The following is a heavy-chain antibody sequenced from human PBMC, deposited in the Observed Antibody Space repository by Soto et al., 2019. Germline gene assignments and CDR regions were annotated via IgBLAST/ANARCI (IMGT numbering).Heavy chain of an antibody. CDR2: ISWNSGSI. J-gene: IGHJ4*02. CDR1: GFTFDDYA. V-gene: IGHV3-9*01. CDR3: AKEYGRWLVRNHIDY. D-gene: IGHD6-19*01. Sequence: EVQLVESGGGLVQPGRSLRLSCAASGFTFDDYAMHWVRQAPGKGLEWVSGISWNSGSIGYADSVKGRFTISRDNAKNSLYLQMNSLRAEDTALYYCAKEYGRWLVRNHIDYCGQGTLVTVAS.